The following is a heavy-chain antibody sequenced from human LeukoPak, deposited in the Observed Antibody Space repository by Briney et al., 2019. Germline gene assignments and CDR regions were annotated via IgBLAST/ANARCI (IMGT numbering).Heavy chain of an antibody. CDR3: ARHEDGKLLDY. Sequence: GESLKISWKCSGYSFTSYWIGWGRQMPGKRLELMGIIYPADSDTRYSPSLQGQVTISADKSISTAYLQWSSLKASDTAMYYCARHEDGKLLDYWGPGTLVTVSS. CDR1: GYSFTSYW. V-gene: IGHV5-51*01. CDR2: IYPADSDT. D-gene: IGHD1-26*01. J-gene: IGHJ4*02.